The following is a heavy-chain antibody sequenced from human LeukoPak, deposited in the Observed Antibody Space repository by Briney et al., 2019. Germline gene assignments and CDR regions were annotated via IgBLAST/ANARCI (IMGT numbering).Heavy chain of an antibody. CDR3: ARHRSAMIAFDY. CDR1: GGSMSGHY. V-gene: IGHV4-59*08. D-gene: IGHD3-16*01. J-gene: IGHJ4*02. Sequence: SETLSLTCTVSGGSMSGHYWSWIRQPPGKRLEWIGYIFYSGTTDYNPSLKSRVTISVDTSKNQFSLKLSSVTAADTAVFYCARHRSAMIAFDYWGQGALVTVSS. CDR2: IFYSGTT.